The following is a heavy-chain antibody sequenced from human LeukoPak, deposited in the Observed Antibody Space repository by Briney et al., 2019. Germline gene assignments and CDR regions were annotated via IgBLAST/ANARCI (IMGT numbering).Heavy chain of an antibody. Sequence: ASVKVSCKASGYTSTGYYMHWVRQAPGQGLEWMGWINPNSGGTNYAQKFQGRVTMTRDTSISTAYMELSRLRSDDTAVYYCARESTVTGVDNWFDPWGQGTLVTVSS. V-gene: IGHV1-2*02. CDR3: ARESTVTGVDNWFDP. CDR2: INPNSGGT. D-gene: IGHD4-11*01. J-gene: IGHJ5*02. CDR1: GYTSTGYY.